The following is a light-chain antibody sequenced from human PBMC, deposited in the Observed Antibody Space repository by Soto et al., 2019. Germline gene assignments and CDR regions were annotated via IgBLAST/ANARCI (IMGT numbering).Light chain of an antibody. CDR2: SNN. Sequence: QSVLTQPPSASGTPGQRVTISCSGSSSNIGSNTINWYQQLPGTAPKLLIYSNNQRPSGVPDRFSGSKSGTSASLANSGPQSEDEADYYGAAWDDRLNGPVVFGGGTKLTVL. V-gene: IGLV1-44*01. CDR3: AAWDDRLNGPVV. CDR1: SSNIGSNT. J-gene: IGLJ2*01.